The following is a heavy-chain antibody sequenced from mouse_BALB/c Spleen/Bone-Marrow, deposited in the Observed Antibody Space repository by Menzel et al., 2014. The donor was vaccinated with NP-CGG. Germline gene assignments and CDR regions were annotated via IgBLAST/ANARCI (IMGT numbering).Heavy chain of an antibody. CDR3: ARPRMITTSSDV. Sequence: EVMLVESGGGLVKPGGSLKLSCAASGFTFSTYAMSWVRQTPEKRLEWVATINSGGTYIYYADSVKGRFTISRDNAKNTLYLQMSSLRSEDTAMFYCARPRMITTSSDVWGAGTTVTVSS. V-gene: IGHV5-9-1*01. CDR2: INSGGTYI. D-gene: IGHD2-4*01. CDR1: GFTFSTYA. J-gene: IGHJ1*01.